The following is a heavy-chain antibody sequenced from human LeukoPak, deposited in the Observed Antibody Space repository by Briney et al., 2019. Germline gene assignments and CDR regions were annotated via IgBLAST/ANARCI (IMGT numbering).Heavy chain of an antibody. J-gene: IGHJ5*02. CDR3: ARDGSSSGWFDP. CDR1: GGSFSGYY. V-gene: IGHV4-34*01. CDR2: INHSGST. Sequence: SETLSLTCAVYGGSFSGYYWSWIRQPPGKGLEWIGEINHSGSTNYNPSLKSRVTISVDTSKNQFSLKLSSVTAADTAVYHCARDGSSSGWFDPWGQGTLVTVSS. D-gene: IGHD6-6*01.